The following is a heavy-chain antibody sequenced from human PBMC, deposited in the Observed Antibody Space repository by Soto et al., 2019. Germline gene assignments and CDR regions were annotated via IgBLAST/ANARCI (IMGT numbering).Heavy chain of an antibody. J-gene: IGHJ4*02. V-gene: IGHV3-33*01. Sequence: GGSLRLSCAASGFTFSSYGMHWVRQAPGKGLEWVAVIWYDGSNKYYADSVKGRFTISRDNSKNTLYLQMNSLRAEDTAVYYCAREDFVDTAMQFDYWGQGTLVTVSS. CDR3: AREDFVDTAMQFDY. CDR2: IWYDGSNK. CDR1: GFTFSSYG. D-gene: IGHD5-18*01.